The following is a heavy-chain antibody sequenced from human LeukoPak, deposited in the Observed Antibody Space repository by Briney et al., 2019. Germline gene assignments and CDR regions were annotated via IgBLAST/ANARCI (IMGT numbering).Heavy chain of an antibody. CDR1: GFTFSSYG. J-gene: IGHJ5*02. CDR3: AKHYDIHLNWFDP. D-gene: IGHD3-9*01. Sequence: EGSLRLSCAASGFTFSSYGMHWVRQAPGKGLEWVAFIRYDGSNEYYADSVKGRFTISRDNSKNTLYLQMNSLRAEDTAVYYCAKHYDIHLNWFDPWGQGTLVTVSS. CDR2: IRYDGSNE. V-gene: IGHV3-30*02.